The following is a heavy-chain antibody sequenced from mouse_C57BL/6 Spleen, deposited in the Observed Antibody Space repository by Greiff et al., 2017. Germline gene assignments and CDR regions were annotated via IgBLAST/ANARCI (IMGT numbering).Heavy chain of an antibody. CDR3: ARKNYGSSFYAMDY. Sequence: EVMLVESGGGLVKPGGSLKLSCAASGFTFSDYGMHWVRQAPEKGLEWVAYISSGSSTINYADTVKGRFTIARDNAKNTLFLQMTSLRSEDTAMYYCARKNYGSSFYAMDYWGQGTSVTVSS. CDR1: GFTFSDYG. D-gene: IGHD1-1*01. V-gene: IGHV5-17*01. CDR2: ISSGSSTI. J-gene: IGHJ4*01.